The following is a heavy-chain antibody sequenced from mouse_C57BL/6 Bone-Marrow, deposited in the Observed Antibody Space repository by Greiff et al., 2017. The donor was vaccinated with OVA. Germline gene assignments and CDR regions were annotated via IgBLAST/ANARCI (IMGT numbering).Heavy chain of an antibody. Sequence: EVKVVESGGGLVKPGGSLKLSCAASGFTFSSYAMSWVRQTPEKRLEWVATISDGGSFTYYPDNVKGRFTISRDNAKNNLYLQMSHLKSEDTAMYCCARPLAYWGQGTLVTVSA. CDR3: ARPLAY. CDR2: ISDGGSFT. J-gene: IGHJ3*01. CDR1: GFTFSSYA. V-gene: IGHV5-4*03.